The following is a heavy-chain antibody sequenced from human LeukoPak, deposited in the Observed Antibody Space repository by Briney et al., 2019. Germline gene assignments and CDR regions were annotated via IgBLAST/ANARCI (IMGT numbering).Heavy chain of an antibody. V-gene: IGHV4-39*07. Sequence: SETLSLTCTVSGGSISSSSYYWGWIRQPPGKGLEWIGSIYYSGSTYYNPSLKSRVTISVDTSKNQFSLKLSSVTAADTAVYYCAREPAVAGSPLLFDYWGQGTLVTVSS. D-gene: IGHD6-19*01. CDR3: AREPAVAGSPLLFDY. CDR1: GGSISSSSYY. J-gene: IGHJ4*02. CDR2: IYYSGST.